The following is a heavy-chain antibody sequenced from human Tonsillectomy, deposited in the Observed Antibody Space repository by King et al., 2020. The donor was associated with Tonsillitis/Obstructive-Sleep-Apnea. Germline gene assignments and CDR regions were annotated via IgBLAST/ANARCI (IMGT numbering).Heavy chain of an antibody. J-gene: IGHJ4*02. V-gene: IGHV4-30-2*01. D-gene: IGHD4-23*01. CDR3: ARHFHDYGGNRLSHHTSSLYYFDY. Sequence: LQLQESGSGLVKPSQTLSLTCAVSGGSISSGGYSWSWIRQPPGKGLGWIGYIYHSGSTYYNPSLKSRVTISVDRSKNQFSLKLSSVTAADTAVYYCARHFHDYGGNRLSHHTSSLYYFDYWGQGTLVTVSS. CDR1: GGSISSGGYS. CDR2: IYHSGST.